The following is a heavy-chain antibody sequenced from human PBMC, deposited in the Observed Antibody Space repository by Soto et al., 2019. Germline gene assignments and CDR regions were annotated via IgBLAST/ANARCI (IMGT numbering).Heavy chain of an antibody. J-gene: IGHJ5*02. Sequence: PSETLSLTCTVSCGSISSGDYYWSLIRQPPGKGLEWIGYIYYSGSTYYNPSLKSRVTISVDTSKNQFSLKLSSVTAADTAVYYCARMTIFGEAGDWFDPWGQGTLVTVSS. CDR3: ARMTIFGEAGDWFDP. D-gene: IGHD3-3*01. CDR1: CGSISSGDYY. V-gene: IGHV4-30-4*01. CDR2: IYYSGST.